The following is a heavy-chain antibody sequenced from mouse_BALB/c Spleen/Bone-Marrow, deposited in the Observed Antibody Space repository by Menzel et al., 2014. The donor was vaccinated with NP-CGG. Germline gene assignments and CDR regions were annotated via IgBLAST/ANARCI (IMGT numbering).Heavy chain of an antibody. V-gene: IGHV5-6*01. CDR2: ISSGGSYT. CDR1: GFTFSSYG. CDR3: ARQTYYDYDGYFDY. D-gene: IGHD2-4*01. Sequence: EVKLVESGGDLVKPGGSLKLSCAASGFTFSSYGMSWVRQTPDKRLEWVATISSGGSYTYCPDSVKGRFTISRDNAKNTLYLQMSSLKSEDTAMYYCARQTYYDYDGYFDYWGQGTTLTVSS. J-gene: IGHJ2*01.